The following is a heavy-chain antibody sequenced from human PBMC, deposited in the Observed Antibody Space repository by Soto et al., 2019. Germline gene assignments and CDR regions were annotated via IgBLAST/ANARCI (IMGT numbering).Heavy chain of an antibody. CDR1: GFTFSSYA. J-gene: IGHJ4*02. CDR2: ISGSGGST. CDR3: AKVGAKVSLRIGALYYFDY. V-gene: IGHV3-23*01. D-gene: IGHD4-17*01. Sequence: PGGSLRLSCAASGFTFSSYAMSWVRQAPGKGLEWVSAISGSGGSTYYADSVKGRFTISRDNSKNTLYLQMNSLRAEDTAVYYCAKVGAKVSLRIGALYYFDYRGQGTLVTVSS.